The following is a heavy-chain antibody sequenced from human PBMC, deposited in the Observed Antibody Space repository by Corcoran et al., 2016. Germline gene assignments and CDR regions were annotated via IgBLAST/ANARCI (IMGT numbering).Heavy chain of an antibody. D-gene: IGHD3-22*01. J-gene: IGHJ4*02. V-gene: IGHV4-34*01. CDR1: GGSFSGYY. CDR3: ARAALYYYDSSGYWVFDY. CDR2: INHSGST. Sequence: QVQLQQWGAGLLKPSETLSLTCAVYGGSFSGYYWSWIRQPPGKGLEWIGEINHSGSTNYNPSRKSRVTISVDTSKNQFSLKLSSVTAADPAVYYCARAALYYYDSSGYWVFDYWGQGTLVTVSS.